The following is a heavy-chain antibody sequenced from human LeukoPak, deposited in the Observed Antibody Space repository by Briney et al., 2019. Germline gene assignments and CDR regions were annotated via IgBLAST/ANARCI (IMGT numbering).Heavy chain of an antibody. V-gene: IGHV3-23*01. CDR3: AKWKTAYDILTGSNWFDP. D-gene: IGHD3-9*01. CDR1: GFTFSSYA. CDR2: IRGSGGST. Sequence: PGGSLRLSCAASGFTFSSYAMSWVRQAPGKGLEWVSAIRGSGGSTYYADSVKGRFTISRDNSKNMLNLQMNSLRAEDTAIFFCAKWKTAYDILTGSNWFDPWGQGTLVTVSS. J-gene: IGHJ5*02.